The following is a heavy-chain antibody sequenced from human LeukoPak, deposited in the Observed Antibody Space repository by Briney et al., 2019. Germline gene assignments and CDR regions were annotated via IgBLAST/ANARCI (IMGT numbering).Heavy chain of an antibody. D-gene: IGHD3-10*01. CDR2: IYHSGST. J-gene: IGHJ5*02. V-gene: IGHV4-30-2*01. Sequence: PSETLSLTCAVSGGSISSGGYSWSWIRQPPGKGLEWIGYIYHSGSTYYNPSLKSRVTISVDRSKNQFSLKLSSVTAADTAVYCCARGPWFGELLAVFDPWGQGTLVTVSS. CDR1: GGSISSGGYS. CDR3: ARGPWFGELLAVFDP.